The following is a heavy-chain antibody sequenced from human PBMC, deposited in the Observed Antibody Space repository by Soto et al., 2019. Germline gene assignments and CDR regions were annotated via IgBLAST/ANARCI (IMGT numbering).Heavy chain of an antibody. D-gene: IGHD5-12*01. CDR2: IKQDGSEK. J-gene: IGHJ3*02. CDR3: ARDGYRGAFDI. CDR1: GFTFSSYW. V-gene: IGHV3-7*01. Sequence: PGGSLRLSCAASGFTFSSYWMSWVRQAPGKGLEWVANIKQDGSEKYYVDPVKGRFTISRDNAKNSLYLQMNSLRAEDTAVYYCARDGYRGAFDIWGQGTMVTVSS.